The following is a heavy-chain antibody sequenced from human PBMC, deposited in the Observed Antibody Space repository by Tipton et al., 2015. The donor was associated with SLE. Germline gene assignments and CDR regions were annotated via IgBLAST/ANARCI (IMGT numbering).Heavy chain of an antibody. CDR3: GVVH. D-gene: IGHD3-10*01. J-gene: IGHJ4*02. V-gene: IGHV3-21*01. Sequence: SLRLSCAASGFTFSSFCMNWVRQAPGKGLEWVSSISSSSNSIDYADSAKGRFTISRDNAKNSLYLQMNSLRAEDTAVYYCGVVHWGQGTLVSVSS. CDR1: GFTFSSFC. CDR2: ISSSSNSI.